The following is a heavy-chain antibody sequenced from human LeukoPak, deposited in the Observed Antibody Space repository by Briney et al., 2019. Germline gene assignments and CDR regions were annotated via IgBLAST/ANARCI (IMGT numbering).Heavy chain of an antibody. J-gene: IGHJ5*02. V-gene: IGHV1-46*01. CDR1: GYTFTSYY. D-gene: IGHD3-3*01. CDR3: ARGKGVKPYYDFWSGYYRSSWFDP. CDR2: INPSGGST. Sequence: ASVKVSCKASGYTFTSYYMHWVRQAPGQGLEWMGIINPSGGSTSYAQKFQGRVTMTRDTSTSTVYMELSSLRSEDTAVYYCARGKGVKPYYDFWSGYYRSSWFDPWGQGTLVTVSS.